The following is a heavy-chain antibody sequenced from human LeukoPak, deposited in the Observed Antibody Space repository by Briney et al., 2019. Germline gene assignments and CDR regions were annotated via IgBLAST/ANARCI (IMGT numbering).Heavy chain of an antibody. CDR2: IYYSGST. J-gene: IGHJ3*02. CDR1: GGSISSGDYY. CDR3: ARDPLYGSGEDAFDI. D-gene: IGHD3-10*01. V-gene: IGHV4-30-4*01. Sequence: SETLSLTCTVSGGSISSGDYYWSWIRQPPGKGLEWIGYIYYSGSTYYNPSLKSRVTISVDTSKNQFSPKLSSVTAADTAVYYCARDPLYGSGEDAFDIWGQGTMVTVSS.